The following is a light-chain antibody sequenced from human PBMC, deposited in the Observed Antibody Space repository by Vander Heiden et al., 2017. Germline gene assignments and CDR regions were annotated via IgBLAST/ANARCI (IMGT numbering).Light chain of an antibody. CDR2: KAS. J-gene: IGKJ2*01. Sequence: DIQMTQSPSTLSASVGDRVTITCRASPSISSWLAWYQQKPGKAPKLLIYKASSLESGVPSRFSGSGSGTEFTLTISSLQPDDFATYYCQQYNSYRYTFGQGTKLEIK. CDR1: PSISSW. CDR3: QQYNSYRYT. V-gene: IGKV1-5*03.